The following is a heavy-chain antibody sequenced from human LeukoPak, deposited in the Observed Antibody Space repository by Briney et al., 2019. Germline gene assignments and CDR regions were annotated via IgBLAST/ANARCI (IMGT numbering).Heavy chain of an antibody. Sequence: GGSLRLSCATSGFTFSSYGMHWVRQAPGKGLEWVAFIRYDGSNKYYADSVKGRFTISRDNSKNTLYLQMNSLRAEDTAVYYCAKDQLRFGAFDIWGQGTMVTVSS. CDR3: AKDQLRFGAFDI. CDR1: GFTFSSYG. D-gene: IGHD3-3*01. CDR2: IRYDGSNK. V-gene: IGHV3-30*02. J-gene: IGHJ3*02.